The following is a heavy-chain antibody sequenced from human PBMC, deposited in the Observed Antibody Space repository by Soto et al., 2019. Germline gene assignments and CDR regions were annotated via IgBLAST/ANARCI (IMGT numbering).Heavy chain of an antibody. J-gene: IGHJ5*02. V-gene: IGHV3-33*01. CDR2: IWYDGSNK. CDR1: GFTFSSYS. CDR3: ARDYDILTGYYGENWYDP. D-gene: IGHD3-9*01. Sequence: QVQLVESGGGVVQPGRSLRLSCAASGFTFSSYSMHWVRQAPGKGLEWVAVIWYDGSNKYYADSVKGRFTISRDNSKNTLYLQMNSLRAEDTAVYYCARDYDILTGYYGENWYDPWGQGTLVTVSS.